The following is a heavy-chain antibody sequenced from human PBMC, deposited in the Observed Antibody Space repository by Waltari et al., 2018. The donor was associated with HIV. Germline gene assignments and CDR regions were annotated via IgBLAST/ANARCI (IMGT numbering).Heavy chain of an antibody. CDR2: ISGSGGST. D-gene: IGHD2-21*01. J-gene: IGHJ6*02. CDR3: AKGCGSGYYYYGMDV. V-gene: IGHV3-23*01. CDR1: GFTFSSYA. Sequence: EVQLLESGGGLVQPGGSLRLSCAASGFTFSSYAMSWVRQAPGKGLGWVSAISGSGGSTYYADSVKGRFTISRDNSKNTLYLQMNSLRAEDTAVYYCAKGCGSGYYYYGMDVWGQGTTVTVSS.